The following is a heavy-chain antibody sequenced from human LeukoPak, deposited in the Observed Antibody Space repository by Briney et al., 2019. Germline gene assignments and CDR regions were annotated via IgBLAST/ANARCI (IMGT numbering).Heavy chain of an antibody. CDR1: GYSISSGYY. Sequence: SETLSLPCTVSGYSISSGYYWGWIRQPPGKGLEWIGSIYHSGSTYYNPSLKSRVTISVDTSKNQFSLKLSSVTAADTAVYYCARAIVGDPYFDYWGQGTLVTVSS. J-gene: IGHJ4*02. CDR2: IYHSGST. D-gene: IGHD1-26*01. V-gene: IGHV4-38-2*02. CDR3: ARAIVGDPYFDY.